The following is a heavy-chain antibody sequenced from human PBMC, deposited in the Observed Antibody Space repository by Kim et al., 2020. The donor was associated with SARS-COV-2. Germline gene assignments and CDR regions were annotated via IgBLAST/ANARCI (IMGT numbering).Heavy chain of an antibody. D-gene: IGHD2-15*01. CDR1: GFTFSSYA. CDR2: ISGSGGST. J-gene: IGHJ4*02. V-gene: IGHV3-23*01. Sequence: GGSLRLSCAASGFTFSSYAMSWVRQAPGKGLEWVSAISGSGGSTYYADSVKGRFTISRDNSKNTLYLQMNSLRAEDTAVYYCAKMCVKTAVSGGSCYSGVHYWGQGTLVTVSS. CDR3: AKMCVKTAVSGGSCYSGVHY.